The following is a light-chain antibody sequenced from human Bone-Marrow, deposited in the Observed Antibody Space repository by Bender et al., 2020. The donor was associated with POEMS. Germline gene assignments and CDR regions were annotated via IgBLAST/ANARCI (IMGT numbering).Light chain of an antibody. V-gene: IGLV2-11*01. J-gene: IGLJ1*01. Sequence: QSALTQPASVSGSPGQSITISCAGTSSDVGTYNYVSWYQQHPGKAPKLMIYDVSNRPSGVPDRFSGSTSGTSASLAITGLQAEDEADYYCCSYAGNNIYVFGTGTTVTVL. CDR3: CSYAGNNIYV. CDR2: DVS. CDR1: SSDVGTYNY.